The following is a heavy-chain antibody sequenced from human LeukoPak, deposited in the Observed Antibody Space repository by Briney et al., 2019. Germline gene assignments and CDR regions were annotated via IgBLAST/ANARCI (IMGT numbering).Heavy chain of an antibody. CDR2: IKHDGSEK. V-gene: IGHV3-7*03. CDR3: AKDIGNSYDDAFDI. CDR1: GFTFTPYW. J-gene: IGHJ3*02. Sequence: GGSLRLSCAASGFTFTPYWMSWVRQAPGKGLEWVANIKHDGSEKYYVDSVKGRFTISRDNSKNTLYLQMNSLRAEDTAVYYCAKDIGNSYDDAFDIWGQGTMVTVSS. D-gene: IGHD5-18*01.